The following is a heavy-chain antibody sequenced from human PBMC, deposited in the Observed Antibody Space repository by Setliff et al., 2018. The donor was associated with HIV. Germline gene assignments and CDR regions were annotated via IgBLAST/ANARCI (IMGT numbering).Heavy chain of an antibody. J-gene: IGHJ5*01. Sequence: GASVKVSCKASGYSFSNFAIHWVRQAPGQRLEWLGWINAGSGNTRYSQKSQDRLTITRDTSARTVYMELSSLKSEDTAVYYCARVRCSGANCFNWFDFWGQGTPVTVSS. CDR1: GYSFSNFA. V-gene: IGHV1-3*01. CDR3: ARVRCSGANCFNWFDF. D-gene: IGHD2-15*01. CDR2: INAGSGNT.